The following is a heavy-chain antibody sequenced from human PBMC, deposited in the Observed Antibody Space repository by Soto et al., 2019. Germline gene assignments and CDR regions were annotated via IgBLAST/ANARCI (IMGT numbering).Heavy chain of an antibody. J-gene: IGHJ3*02. Sequence: GGSLRLSCAASGFTFSSYAMGWVRQAPGRGLEWVSSITGSGGNTYYADSVKGRFTISRDNSKNTLYLQMNSLRAEDTAVYYCARQFPMISDAFDIWGQGTMVTVSS. D-gene: IGHD3-22*01. CDR1: GFTFSSYA. V-gene: IGHV3-23*01. CDR2: ITGSGGNT. CDR3: ARQFPMISDAFDI.